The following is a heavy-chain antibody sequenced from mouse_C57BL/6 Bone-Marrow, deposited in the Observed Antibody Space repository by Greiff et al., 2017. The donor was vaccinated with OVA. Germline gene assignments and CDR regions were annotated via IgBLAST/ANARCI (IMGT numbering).Heavy chain of an antibody. J-gene: IGHJ4*01. CDR1: GFTFSDYY. Sequence: EVMLVESEGGLVQPGSSMKLSCTASGFTFSDYYMAWVRQVPEKGLEWVANINYDGSSTYYLDSLKSRFIISRDNAKNLLYLQMSSLKSEDTATYYCARGRLTTGAMDYWGQGTSVTVSS. CDR2: INYDGSST. D-gene: IGHD1-1*01. V-gene: IGHV5-16*01. CDR3: ARGRLTTGAMDY.